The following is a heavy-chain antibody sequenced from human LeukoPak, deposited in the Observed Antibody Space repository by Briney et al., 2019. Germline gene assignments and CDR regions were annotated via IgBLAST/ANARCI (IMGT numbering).Heavy chain of an antibody. Sequence: PGGSLRLSCAASGFTFSDYYMSWIRQAPGKGLEWVSYISSSGSTIYYADSVKGRFTISRDNAKNSLYLQMNSLRAEDTAVYYWARDPDTAMVWLYFDYWGRGTLVTVSS. CDR3: ARDPDTAMVWLYFDY. CDR1: GFTFSDYY. CDR2: ISSSGSTI. V-gene: IGHV3-11*04. D-gene: IGHD5-18*01. J-gene: IGHJ4*02.